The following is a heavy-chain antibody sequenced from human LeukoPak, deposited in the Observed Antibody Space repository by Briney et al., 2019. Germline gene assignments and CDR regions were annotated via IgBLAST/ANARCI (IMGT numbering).Heavy chain of an antibody. J-gene: IGHJ4*02. V-gene: IGHV3-30*04. Sequence: GGSLRLSCAASGFTFSSYAMHWVRQAPGKGLEWVAVISYDGSNKYYADSVKGRFTISRDNSKNTLYLQMNSLRAEDTAVYYCARGSTASAGTEDYWGQGTLVTVSS. CDR1: GFTFSSYA. CDR3: ARGSTASAGTEDY. D-gene: IGHD6-13*01. CDR2: ISYDGSNK.